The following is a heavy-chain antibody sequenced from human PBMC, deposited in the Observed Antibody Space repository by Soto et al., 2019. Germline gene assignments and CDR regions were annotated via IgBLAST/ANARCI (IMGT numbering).Heavy chain of an antibody. CDR2: INHSGST. V-gene: IGHV4-34*01. CDR1: GGSFSGYY. Sequence: SETLSLTCAVYGGSFSGYYWSWIRQPPGKGLEWIGEINHSGSTNYNPSLKSRVTISVDTSKNQFSLKLSSVTAADTAVYYCARGGAGSVLLWFGELFWFDPWRQGTLVTVSS. J-gene: IGHJ5*02. CDR3: ARGGAGSVLLWFGELFWFDP. D-gene: IGHD3-10*01.